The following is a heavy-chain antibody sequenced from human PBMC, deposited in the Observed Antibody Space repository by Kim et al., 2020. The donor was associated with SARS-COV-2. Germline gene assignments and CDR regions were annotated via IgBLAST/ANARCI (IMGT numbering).Heavy chain of an antibody. Sequence: GGSLRLSCAASGFTFSTYAMHWVRQAPGKGLEWVAVISKDGSNKYYADSVKGRFTISRDNSKNTLYLQMNSLRTEDTAVYYCARDWNEEWPELPDYWGQGTLVTVSS. V-gene: IGHV3-30*04. CDR2: ISKDGSNK. D-gene: IGHD1-1*01. CDR3: ARDWNEEWPELPDY. CDR1: GFTFSTYA. J-gene: IGHJ4*02.